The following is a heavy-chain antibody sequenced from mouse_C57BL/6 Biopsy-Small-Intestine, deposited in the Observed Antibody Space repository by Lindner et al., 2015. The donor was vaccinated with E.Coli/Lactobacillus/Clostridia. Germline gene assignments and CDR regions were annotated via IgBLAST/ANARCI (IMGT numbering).Heavy chain of an antibody. CDR3: TYDYGNGFWFAY. Sequence: VQLQESGAELVRPGASVKLSCTASGFNIKDDYMHWVKQRPEQGLEWIGWIDPENGDTEYASKFQGKATITADTSSNTAYLQLSSLTSEDTAVYYCTYDYGNGFWFAYWGQGTLVTVSA. CDR2: IDPENGDT. CDR1: GFNIKDDY. J-gene: IGHJ3*01. D-gene: IGHD2-1*01. V-gene: IGHV14-4*01.